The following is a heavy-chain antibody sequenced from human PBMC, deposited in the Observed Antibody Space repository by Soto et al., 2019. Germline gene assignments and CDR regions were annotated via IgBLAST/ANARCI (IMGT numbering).Heavy chain of an antibody. CDR3: ARQPSDFWLDP. CDR1: AASISSSSYF. D-gene: IGHD2-21*02. J-gene: IGHJ5*02. V-gene: IGHV4-39*01. Sequence: PSETVSLTRSVPAASISSSSYFWGWIRQPPGKGLEGIGSIYYSGSTYYNPSLKSRVTVSVDTSKNQFSLKLSSVTAADTAMYYCARQPSDFWLDPWGQATLVT. CDR2: IYYSGST.